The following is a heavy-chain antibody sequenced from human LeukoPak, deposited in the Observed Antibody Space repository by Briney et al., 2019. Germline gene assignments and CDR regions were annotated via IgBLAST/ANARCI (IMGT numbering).Heavy chain of an antibody. V-gene: IGHV1-18*03. CDR2: TSAYNGNT. J-gene: IGHJ4*02. Sequence: GASVKVSCKASGYTFTSYGISWVRQAPGQGLEWMGWTSAYNGNTNYAQNLQGRVTMTTDTSTSTAYVELGSLRSDDMAVYYCARDRVYDYSNPRGFDYWGQGTLVTVSS. CDR1: GYTFTSYG. CDR3: ARDRVYDYSNPRGFDY. D-gene: IGHD4-11*01.